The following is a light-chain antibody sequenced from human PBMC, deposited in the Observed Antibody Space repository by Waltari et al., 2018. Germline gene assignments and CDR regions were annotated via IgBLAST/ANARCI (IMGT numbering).Light chain of an antibody. CDR2: SNK. Sequence: QSVLTQPPSASGTPGQRVTISCSGSSSNIGSNTVNWYQQLPGTAPKRLIYSNKQRPSGVTDRFSGSKSGTSASLAISGLQSEDEADYYCAAWDDSLNGPVFGGGTKLTVL. J-gene: IGLJ3*02. CDR1: SSNIGSNT. V-gene: IGLV1-44*01. CDR3: AAWDDSLNGPV.